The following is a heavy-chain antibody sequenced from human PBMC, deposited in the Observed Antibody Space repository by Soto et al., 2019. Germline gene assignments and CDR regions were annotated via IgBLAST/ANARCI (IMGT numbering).Heavy chain of an antibody. Sequence: ASVKVSCKASGYTFTNSYVVWVRQAPGQGLEWMGIINPSGGNTIYAQKFQDRVTMTSDTSTSTIYIELSSLRSEDTAVYYCARALYSYGPKFDPWGQGTLVTVSS. V-gene: IGHV1-46*01. D-gene: IGHD5-18*01. CDR2: INPSGGNT. CDR1: GYTFTNSY. J-gene: IGHJ5*02. CDR3: ARALYSYGPKFDP.